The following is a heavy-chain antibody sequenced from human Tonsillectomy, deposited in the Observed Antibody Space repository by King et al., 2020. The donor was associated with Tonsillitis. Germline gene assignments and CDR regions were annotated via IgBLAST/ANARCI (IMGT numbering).Heavy chain of an antibody. CDR1: GYSFTSYW. V-gene: IGHV5-10-1*01. CDR3: ASARDTTMIKG. J-gene: IGHJ4*02. D-gene: IGHD5-18*01. CDR2: IDPSDSYT. Sequence: QLVQSGAEVKKPGESLRISCKGSGYSFTSYWISWVRQMPGKGLEWMGRIDPSDSYTNYTPSFQGHVTISAAKSISTAYLQWSSLRASDTAMYYCASARDTTMIKGWGQGTLVTVSS.